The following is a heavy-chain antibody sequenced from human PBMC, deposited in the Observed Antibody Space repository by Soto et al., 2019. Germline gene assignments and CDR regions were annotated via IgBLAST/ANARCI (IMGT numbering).Heavy chain of an antibody. Sequence: PGGSLRLSCAASRFIFSSYSMNWVRQAPGKGLEWISYISGGSSSIYYADSVKGRFAISRDNAKNSLYLQMNSLGAEDTAVYYCARDKRSNSWYPDDAFDIWGRGTMVTVSS. CDR2: ISGGSSSI. CDR1: RFIFSSYS. J-gene: IGHJ3*02. CDR3: ARDKRSNSWYPDDAFDI. D-gene: IGHD2-2*01. V-gene: IGHV3-48*01.